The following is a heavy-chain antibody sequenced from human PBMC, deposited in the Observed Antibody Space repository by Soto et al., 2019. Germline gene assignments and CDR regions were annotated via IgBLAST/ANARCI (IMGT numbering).Heavy chain of an antibody. V-gene: IGHV4-4*02. J-gene: IGHJ4*02. CDR2: IYHSGST. CDR1: GGSTSSGNG. D-gene: IGHD6-19*01. CDR3: ARVAVAGTRVDY. Sequence: SATLSLTCAVCGGSTSSGNGWGRVRQPHGKGLECIGEIYHSGSTNYTPSLKSRVTISVDKSKNQFSLKLSSVTAADTAVYYCARVAVAGTRVDYWGQGTLVTVS.